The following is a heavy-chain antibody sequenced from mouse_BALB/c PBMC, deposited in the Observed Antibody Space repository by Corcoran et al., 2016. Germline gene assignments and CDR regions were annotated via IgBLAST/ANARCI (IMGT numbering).Heavy chain of an antibody. CDR3: AREGYGNYPMGAMDY. J-gene: IGHJ4*01. Sequence: EVQLQQSGPELVKPGASVKMSCKASGYTFTSYVMHWVKQKPGQGLEWIGYINPYNDGTKYNKKFKGKATLTSDKSSSTAYMELSSLTSEDSAVYYCAREGYGNYPMGAMDYWGQGTSVTVSS. CDR1: GYTFTSYV. CDR2: INPYNDGT. V-gene: IGHV1S136*01. D-gene: IGHD2-1*01.